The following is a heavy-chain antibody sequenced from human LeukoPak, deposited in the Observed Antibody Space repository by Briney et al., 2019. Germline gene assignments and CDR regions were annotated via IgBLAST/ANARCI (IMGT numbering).Heavy chain of an antibody. D-gene: IGHD4-23*01. J-gene: IGHJ4*02. CDR1: GFTFSSYG. Sequence: GGSLRLSCAASGFTFSSYGMHWVRQAPGKGLEWVAFVRYDGSNKYYADSVKGRFTISRDNSKNTLYLQMNSLRAEDTAVYYCAKDSGYGVNWHAYFDSCGQGTLVTVSS. CDR2: VRYDGSNK. CDR3: AKDSGYGVNWHAYFDS. V-gene: IGHV3-30*02.